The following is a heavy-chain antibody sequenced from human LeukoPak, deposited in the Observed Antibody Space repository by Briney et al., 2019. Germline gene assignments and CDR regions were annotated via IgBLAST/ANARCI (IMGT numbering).Heavy chain of an antibody. D-gene: IGHD2-15*01. CDR2: ISSSSYI. CDR1: GFTFSSYS. J-gene: IGHJ6*02. CDR3: ATGVVGYCSGGSCAPYYYYYGMDV. Sequence: GGSLRLSCAASGFTFSSYSMNWVRQAPGKGLEWVSSISSSSYIYYADSVKGRFTISRDNAKNSPYLQMNSLRAEDTAVYYCATGVVGYCSGGSCAPYYYYYGMDVWGQGTTVTVSS. V-gene: IGHV3-21*01.